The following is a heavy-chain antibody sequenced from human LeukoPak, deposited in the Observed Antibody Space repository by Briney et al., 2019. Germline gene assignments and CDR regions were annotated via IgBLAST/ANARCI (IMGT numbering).Heavy chain of an antibody. Sequence: GGSLRLSLPPLGFTCTSKTMTGVRQAPGKGLEWVSSISSGSSYIYYADSVKGRFTISRDNAKNSLYLQMNSLRAEDTALYYCARYGGNAFDVWGQGTMVTVSS. D-gene: IGHD4/OR15-4a*01. CDR3: ARYGGNAFDV. V-gene: IGHV3-21*01. CDR2: ISSGSSYI. CDR1: GFTCTSKT. J-gene: IGHJ3*01.